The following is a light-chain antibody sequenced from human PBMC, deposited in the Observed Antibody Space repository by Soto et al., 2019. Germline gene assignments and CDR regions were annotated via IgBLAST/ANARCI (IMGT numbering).Light chain of an antibody. CDR3: NSYTSSNTYV. V-gene: IGLV2-18*02. CDR1: SSDVGSYNR. CDR2: EVT. J-gene: IGLJ1*01. Sequence: QSVLTQPPSVTGAPRRSVTISCTETSSDVGSYNRVAWYQQPPGTAPKLMIYEVTNRPSGVPDRFSGSKSGNTASLTISGLQAEDEADYYCNSYTSSNTYVFGTGTKVTVL.